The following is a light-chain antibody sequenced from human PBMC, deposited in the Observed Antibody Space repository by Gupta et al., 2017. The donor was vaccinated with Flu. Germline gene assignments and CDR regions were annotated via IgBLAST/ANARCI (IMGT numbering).Light chain of an antibody. CDR2: GTT. V-gene: IGLV1-44*01. CDR3: GTRDDSRNGPKV. CDR1: SSNIGRNT. Sequence: QSVLTQPPSASASPGQTVTISCSGSSSNIGRNTVSWYQHLPGMAPKLLIYGTTKRPSAVPARFSGSKSGTSASLAISGLQAEDEADYYCGTRDDSRNGPKVFGGGTKLTVL. J-gene: IGLJ3*02.